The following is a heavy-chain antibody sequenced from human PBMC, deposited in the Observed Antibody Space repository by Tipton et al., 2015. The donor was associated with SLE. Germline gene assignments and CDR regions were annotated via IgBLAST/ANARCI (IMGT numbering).Heavy chain of an antibody. V-gene: IGHV4-39*07. D-gene: IGHD6-19*01. CDR3: ARLAVAGLPFDY. CDR2: IYYSGST. Sequence: TLSLTCTVSGGSISSSSYYWGWIRQPQGKGLEWIGSIYYSGSTYYNPSLKSRVTISVDTSKNQFSLKLSSVTAADTAVYYCARLAVAGLPFDYWGQGTLVTVSS. J-gene: IGHJ4*02. CDR1: GGSISSSSYY.